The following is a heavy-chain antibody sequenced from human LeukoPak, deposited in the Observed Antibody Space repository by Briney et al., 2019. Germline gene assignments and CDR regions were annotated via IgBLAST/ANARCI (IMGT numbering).Heavy chain of an antibody. CDR3: ASGYALHF. V-gene: IGHV4-31*03. J-gene: IGHJ3*01. CDR1: GGSISSGAYY. CDR2: MHYSGST. Sequence: SETLSLTSTVSGGSISSGAYYWTWIRQHPEKGLEWIGYMHYSGSTYYNPSLKSRITILVDTSKNQFSLQLNSVTPEDTAVYYCASGYALHFWGQGTMVTVSS. D-gene: IGHD3-10*01.